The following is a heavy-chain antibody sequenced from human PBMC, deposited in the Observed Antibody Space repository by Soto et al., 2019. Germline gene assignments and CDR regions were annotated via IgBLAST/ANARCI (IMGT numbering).Heavy chain of an antibody. Sequence: QITLKESGPPLVKPTQTLTLTCTFSGFSLSSTWMAVDWIRQPPGKALEWLAPIYWDDDKRYSPFLKSRLTITKDTSKNQVVLTMSNMDPVDTARYYCAHIVVAGLGYYFDYWGQGTLVTVSS. CDR2: IYWDDDK. V-gene: IGHV2-5*02. CDR1: GFSLSSTWMA. CDR3: AHIVVAGLGYYFDY. J-gene: IGHJ4*02. D-gene: IGHD6-19*01.